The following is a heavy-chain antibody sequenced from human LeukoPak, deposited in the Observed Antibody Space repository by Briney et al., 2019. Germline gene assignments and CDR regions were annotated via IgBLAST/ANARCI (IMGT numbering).Heavy chain of an antibody. CDR1: GGSISSSSYY. Sequence: SETLSLTCTVSGGSISSSSYYWGWIRQPPGKGLEWIGSIFYSGSTYYSPSLKSRVTISIDTSKNQFSLKLTSVTAADTVVYYCARDSGKGYSSSWYFGRCGRFDPWGQGTLVTVSS. J-gene: IGHJ5*02. V-gene: IGHV4-39*07. CDR3: ARDSGKGYSSSWYFGRCGRFDP. D-gene: IGHD6-13*01. CDR2: IFYSGST.